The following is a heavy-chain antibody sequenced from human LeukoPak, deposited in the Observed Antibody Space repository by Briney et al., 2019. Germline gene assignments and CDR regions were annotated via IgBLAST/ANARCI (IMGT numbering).Heavy chain of an antibody. CDR2: IYYSGST. D-gene: IGHD2-2*01. V-gene: IGHV4-59*12. CDR3: ARGNLVPAAVRWFDP. Sequence: SETLSLTCTVSGGSISSYYWSWIRQPPGKGLEWIGYIYYSGSTYYNPSLKSRVTISVDTSKNQFSLKLSSVTAADTAVYYCARGNLVPAAVRWFDPWGQGTLVTVSS. CDR1: GGSISSYY. J-gene: IGHJ5*02.